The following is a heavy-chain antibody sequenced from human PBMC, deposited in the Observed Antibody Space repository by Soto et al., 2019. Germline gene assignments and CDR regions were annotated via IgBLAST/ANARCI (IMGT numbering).Heavy chain of an antibody. CDR1: GYTFTSYY. D-gene: IGHD2-15*01. CDR2: INPSGGST. CDR3: ARDCDGGKYYYYSGMDV. Sequence: QVQLVQSGAEVKKPGASVKVSCKASGYTFTSYYMHWVRQAPGQGLEWMGIINPSGGSTSYAQKFQGRVTTTRDTSTSTVYMELSSLRSADTAVYYCARDCDGGKYYYYSGMDVWGQGTTVTVSS. V-gene: IGHV1-46*01. J-gene: IGHJ6*02.